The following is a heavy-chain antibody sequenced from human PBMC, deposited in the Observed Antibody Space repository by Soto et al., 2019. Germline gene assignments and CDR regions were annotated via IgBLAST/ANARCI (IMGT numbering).Heavy chain of an antibody. J-gene: IGHJ4*02. CDR2: ISGSGDDT. V-gene: IGHV3-23*01. CDR1: GFTFSTYDSHA. D-gene: IGHD3-22*01. Sequence: GGSLRLSCAASGFTFSTYDSHAMSWVRQAPGKGLEWVSSISGSGDDTYYADSVKGRFTISRDNSKITLYLQMNSLRAEDTALYYCAKYYYDSSAYYNYFDYWGQGTLVTVSS. CDR3: AKYYYDSSAYYNYFDY.